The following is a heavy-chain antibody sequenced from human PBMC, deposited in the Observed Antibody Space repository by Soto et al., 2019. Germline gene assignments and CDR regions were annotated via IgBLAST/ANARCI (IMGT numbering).Heavy chain of an antibody. CDR2: ISGGGDRP. CDR1: GFTFSGYA. V-gene: IGHV3-23*01. Sequence: EVQLLESGGGLVQSGSSLRLSCAVSGFTFSGYAMNWVRQAPGKGPEWVSGISGGGDRPYYADSVKGRFTISRDNSKNLLYLQMNSLRAEDTAVYYCAKEYPTARSLDYWGQGTLVTVSS. J-gene: IGHJ4*02. D-gene: IGHD6-6*01. CDR3: AKEYPTARSLDY.